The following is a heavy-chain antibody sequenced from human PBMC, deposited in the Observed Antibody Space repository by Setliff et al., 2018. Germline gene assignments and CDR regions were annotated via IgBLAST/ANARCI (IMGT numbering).Heavy chain of an antibody. CDR3: ARHRGVVAASDYMDV. CDR1: GASISNYY. D-gene: IGHD2-15*01. J-gene: IGHJ6*03. CDR2: IYYSGST. Sequence: SETLSLTCSVSGASISNYYWSWIRQPPGKGLEWIGNIYYSGSTYYNPSLKSRVTISVDTSKNQFSLNLSSLTAADTAVYYCARHRGVVAASDYMDVWGKGTTVTVSS. V-gene: IGHV4-59*04.